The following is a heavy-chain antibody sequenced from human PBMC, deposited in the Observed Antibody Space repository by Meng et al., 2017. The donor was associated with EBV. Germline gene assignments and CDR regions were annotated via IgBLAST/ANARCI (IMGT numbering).Heavy chain of an antibody. CDR1: GGPFRYYA. CDR3: ASESGRGYTPDY. Sequence: QVRLVESAAEVRQPGASVQVSCKTSGGPFRYYAISWVRQAPGQGLEWLGGFLPRLGAPNYAQKFHGRVKITADESTSTHYMDLSSLRSEDTAIYYCASESGRGYTPDYWGQGTLVTVSS. V-gene: IGHV1-69*01. J-gene: IGHJ4*02. CDR2: FLPRLGAP. D-gene: IGHD3-10*01.